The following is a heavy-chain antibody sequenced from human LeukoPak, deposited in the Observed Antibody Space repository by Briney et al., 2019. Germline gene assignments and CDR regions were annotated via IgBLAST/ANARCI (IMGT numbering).Heavy chain of an antibody. V-gene: IGHV1-46*01. D-gene: IGHD3-22*01. CDR2: INPSGGST. J-gene: IGHJ6*02. CDR3: ARRGYYYDSSGYYSYYYYGMDV. Sequence: ASVKVSCKASGYTFTSYDINWVRQATGQGLEWMGIINPSGGSTSYAQKFQGRVTMTRDTSTSTVYMELSSLRSEDTAVYYCARRGYYYDSSGYYSYYYYGMDVWGQGTTVTVSS. CDR1: GYTFTSYD.